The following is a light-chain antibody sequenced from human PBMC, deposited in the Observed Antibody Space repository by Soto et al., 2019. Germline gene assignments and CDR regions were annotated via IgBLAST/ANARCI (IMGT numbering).Light chain of an antibody. CDR3: QQRSNWVT. J-gene: IGKJ4*01. V-gene: IGKV3-11*01. CDR1: ESISSY. CDR2: DAS. Sequence: EIVLTQSPATLSLSPGERATLSCRASESISSYLAWYQQKPGQAPRLLIYDASNRATGIPARFSGSGSGTDFTLTSSSLEHEYVAIYFCQQRSNWVTFGGGTKVEIK.